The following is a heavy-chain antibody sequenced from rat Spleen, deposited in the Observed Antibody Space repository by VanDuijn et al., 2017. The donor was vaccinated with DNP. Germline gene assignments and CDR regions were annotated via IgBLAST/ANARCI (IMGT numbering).Heavy chain of an antibody. J-gene: IGHJ3*01. Sequence: EVQLVESGGDSVQPGRSLKLSCAASGFIFSDYYMAWVRQAPTKGLEWVAYIRYDGGSTYYGDSVKGRFTISRDNAKNTLYLQMNSLRSEDTATYYCAIYFYSGDNWFGYWGQGTLVTVSS. CDR2: IRYDGGST. CDR3: AIYFYSGDNWFGY. CDR1: GFIFSDYY. V-gene: IGHV5-20*01. D-gene: IGHD1-1*01.